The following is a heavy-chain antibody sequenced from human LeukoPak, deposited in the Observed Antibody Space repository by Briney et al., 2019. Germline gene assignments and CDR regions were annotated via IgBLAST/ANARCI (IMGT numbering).Heavy chain of an antibody. CDR3: ARAPFRRTNQLQYYFDY. V-gene: IGHV1-8*01. D-gene: IGHD2-2*01. CDR2: MNPNSGNT. CDR1: GYTFTSYD. J-gene: IGHJ4*02. Sequence: ASVKVSCKASGYTFTSYDLNWVRQATGQGLEWMGWMNPNSGNTGYAQKFQGRVTMTRNTSISTAYMELSSLRSEDTAVYYCARAPFRRTNQLQYYFDYWGQGTLVTVSS.